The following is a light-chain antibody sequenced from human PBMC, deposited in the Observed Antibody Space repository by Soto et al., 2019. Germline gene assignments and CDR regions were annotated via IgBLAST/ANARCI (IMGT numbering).Light chain of an antibody. CDR2: EVT. Sequence: SGLSLPAPGRRSPGQSITISCTGTSSDIGSYDLASWYQQHPGTAPKLIIYEVTKRPSGVSTRFSGSTSGNTAPLTICGLQAVDGADFYCCSLAGFTYVFGTGTKVPVL. V-gene: IGLV2-23*02. J-gene: IGLJ1*01. CDR3: CSLAGFTYV. CDR1: SSDIGSYDL.